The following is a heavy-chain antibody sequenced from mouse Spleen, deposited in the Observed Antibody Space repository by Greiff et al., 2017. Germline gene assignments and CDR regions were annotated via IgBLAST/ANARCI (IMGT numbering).Heavy chain of an antibody. D-gene: IGHD1-1*01. CDR3: ARVSYGSSYGAMDY. CDR1: GYSITSGYY. Sequence: EVKLVESGPGLVKPSQSLSLTCSVTGYSITSGYYWNWIRQFPGNKLEWMGYISYDGSNNYNPSLKNRISITRDTSKNQFFLKLNSVTTEDTATYYCARVSYGSSYGAMDYWGQGTSVTVSS. J-gene: IGHJ4*01. CDR2: ISYDGSN. V-gene: IGHV3-6*01.